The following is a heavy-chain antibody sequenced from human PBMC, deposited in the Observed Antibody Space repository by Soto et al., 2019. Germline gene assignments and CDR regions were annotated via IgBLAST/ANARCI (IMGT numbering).Heavy chain of an antibody. CDR3: VRVPTGGYAFSLDDY. J-gene: IGHJ4*02. CDR2: INSDGSST. V-gene: IGHV3-74*01. D-gene: IGHD5-12*01. CDR1: GFTFSSYW. Sequence: EVQLVESGGGLVQPGGSLRLSCEASGFTFSSYWMHWVRQAPGKGLVWVSRINSDGSSTTYADSVKGRFTISRDNAKNTLYLQMNSLRAEDTAVYYCVRVPTGGYAFSLDDYWGQGTLVTVSS.